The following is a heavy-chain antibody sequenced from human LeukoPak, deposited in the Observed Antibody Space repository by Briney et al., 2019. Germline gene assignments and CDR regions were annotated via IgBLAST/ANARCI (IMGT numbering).Heavy chain of an antibody. Sequence: PSQTLSLTCTVSGGSISSGDYYWSWIRQPPGKGLEWIGYIYYSGSTYYNPSLKSRVTISVDTSKNQFSLKLSSVTAADTAVYYCADILRGYYYGMDVWGQGTTVTVSS. CDR3: ADILRGYYYGMDV. CDR2: IYYSGST. CDR1: GGSISSGDYY. V-gene: IGHV4-30-4*01. J-gene: IGHJ6*02. D-gene: IGHD1-26*01.